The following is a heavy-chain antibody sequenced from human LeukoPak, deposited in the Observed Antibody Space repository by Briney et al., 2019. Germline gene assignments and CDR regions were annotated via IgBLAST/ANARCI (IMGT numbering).Heavy chain of an antibody. CDR1: GFTFDDYA. CDR3: AKDKEAGTAGYYYGMDV. CDR2: ISWNSGSI. V-gene: IGHV3-9*01. D-gene: IGHD1-7*01. Sequence: QPGRSLRLSCAASGFTFDDYAMHWVRQAPGKGLEWVSGISWNSGSIGYADSVKGQFTISRDNAKNSLYLQMNSLRAEDTALYYCAKDKEAGTAGYYYGMDVWGQGTTVTVSS. J-gene: IGHJ6*02.